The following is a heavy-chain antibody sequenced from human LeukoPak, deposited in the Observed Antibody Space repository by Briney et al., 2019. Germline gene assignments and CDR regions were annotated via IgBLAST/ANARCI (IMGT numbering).Heavy chain of an antibody. CDR1: GYTFTSYD. CDR3: ARGPWDILTGYYRSGYYYYYMDV. J-gene: IGHJ6*03. D-gene: IGHD3-9*01. V-gene: IGHV1-8*01. Sequence: GASVKVSCKASGYTFTSYDINWVRQATGQGLEWMGWMNPNSGNTGYAQKFQGRVTMTRNTSISTAYMELSSLRSEDTAVYYCARGPWDILTGYYRSGYYYYYMDVWGKGTTVTISS. CDR2: MNPNSGNT.